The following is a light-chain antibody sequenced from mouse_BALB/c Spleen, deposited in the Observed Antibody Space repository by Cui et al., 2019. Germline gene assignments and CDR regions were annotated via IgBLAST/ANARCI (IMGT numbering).Light chain of an antibody. Sequence: HIVLTQPPALMSASPGEKVTMTCSASSSVSYMYWYQQKPRSSPKPWIYVASSLADGVPARFSGSGSGTSYSLTISSMEAEDAATYYCQQWSSNPYTFGGGTKLEIK. J-gene: IGKJ2*01. CDR3: QQWSSNPYT. CDR1: SSVSY. V-gene: IGKV4-68*01. CDR2: VAS.